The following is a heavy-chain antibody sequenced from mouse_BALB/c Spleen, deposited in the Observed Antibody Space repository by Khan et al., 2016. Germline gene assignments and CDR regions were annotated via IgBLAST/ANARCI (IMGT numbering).Heavy chain of an antibody. CDR3: ARSGYGYDY. CDR1: GYAFSIYW. CDR2: IYPGDGDT. J-gene: IGHJ2*01. D-gene: IGHD2-2*01. Sequence: QVQLLQSGAELVRPGSSVKISCKASGYAFSIYWMNWVKQRPGQGLEWIGQIYPGDGDTDYNGKFKDKATLTADKSSSTASMQLSSLTSVDSAVYFCARSGYGYDYWGQGNTLTVTS. V-gene: IGHV1-80*01.